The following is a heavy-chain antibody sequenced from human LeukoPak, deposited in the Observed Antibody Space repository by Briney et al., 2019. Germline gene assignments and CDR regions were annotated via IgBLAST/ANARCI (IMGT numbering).Heavy chain of an antibody. J-gene: IGHJ4*02. D-gene: IGHD4-17*01. CDR1: GGSISSTSHY. Sequence: PSETLSLTCTVSGGSISSTSHYWGWIRQPPGKGLEWIGSIYYSGSTYYNPSLKSRVTISVDTSKNQFSLKLSSVTAADTAVYYCARDSRTVTSFDYWGQGTLVTVSS. V-gene: IGHV4-39*07. CDR3: ARDSRTVTSFDY. CDR2: IYYSGST.